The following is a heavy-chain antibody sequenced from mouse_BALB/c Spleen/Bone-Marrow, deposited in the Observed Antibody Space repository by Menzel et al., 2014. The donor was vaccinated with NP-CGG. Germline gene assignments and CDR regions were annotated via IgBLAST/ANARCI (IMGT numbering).Heavy chain of an antibody. CDR1: GYTFTSYT. J-gene: IGHJ3*01. D-gene: IGHD4-1*01. CDR3: AREARTGAWFTY. Sequence: VQLQQSGAELARPGASVKMSCKASGYTFTSYTIQWVKQRPGQGLEWIGYINPSSGYTDYNQKFKDKTTLTADKSSNTAYMQLASLTSDDSAVYSCAREARTGAWFTYWGQGTLVTVSA. CDR2: INPSSGYT. V-gene: IGHV1-4*02.